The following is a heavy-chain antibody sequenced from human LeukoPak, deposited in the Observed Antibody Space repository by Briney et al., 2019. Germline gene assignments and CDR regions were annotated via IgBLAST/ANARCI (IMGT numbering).Heavy chain of an antibody. V-gene: IGHV3-21*01. D-gene: IGHD6-19*01. Sequence: GGSLRLSCAASGFTFSSYAMNWVRQAPGKGLEWVSSISSTSSYIYYADSVKGRFTISRDNAENSLYLQMNSLRAEDTAVYYCARKSSAVAGPFDYWGQGTLVTVSS. J-gene: IGHJ4*02. CDR3: ARKSSAVAGPFDY. CDR1: GFTFSSYA. CDR2: ISSTSSYI.